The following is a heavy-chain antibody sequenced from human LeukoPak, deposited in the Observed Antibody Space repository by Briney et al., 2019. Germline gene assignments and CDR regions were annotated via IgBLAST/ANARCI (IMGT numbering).Heavy chain of an antibody. CDR2: IVPIYGRT. J-gene: IGHJ3*01. D-gene: IGHD6-19*01. Sequence: GSSVEVSCKPSIGTFSSYAISWVRQAPGQGLEWMGRIVPIYGRTDYAQKFEGRVTITADKSTNTAYMELRSLRSDDTAVYYCARDHEEWLVLAFDVWGHGTMVTVSS. CDR1: IGTFSSYA. CDR3: ARDHEEWLVLAFDV. V-gene: IGHV1-69*04.